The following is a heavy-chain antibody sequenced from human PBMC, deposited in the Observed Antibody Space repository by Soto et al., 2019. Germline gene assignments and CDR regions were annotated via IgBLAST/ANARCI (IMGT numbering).Heavy chain of an antibody. Sequence: PSETLSLTCDVSGDTISTGGYTWAWIRQPPGKALEWIGHTYHSGNPYYNPSLKSRVIISVDRSKNQFSLKLSSVTAADTAVYYCARDGYTVTPNYYYGMDVWGQGTTVTVSS. CDR3: ARDGYTVTPNYYYGMDV. CDR2: TYHSGNP. CDR1: GDTISTGGYT. J-gene: IGHJ6*02. D-gene: IGHD4-4*01. V-gene: IGHV4-30-2*01.